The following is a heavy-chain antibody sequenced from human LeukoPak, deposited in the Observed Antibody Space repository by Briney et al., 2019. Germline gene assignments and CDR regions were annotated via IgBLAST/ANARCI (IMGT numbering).Heavy chain of an antibody. CDR1: GYTLTELS. CDR3: ARLVATIQTDYYDSSGYYLGGFDY. J-gene: IGHJ4*02. Sequence: ASVKVSCKVSGYTLTELSMHWVRQAPGKGLEWMGGFDPEDGETIYAQKFQGRVTMTEDTSTDTAYMELSSLRSEDTAVYYCARLVATIQTDYYDSSGYYLGGFDYWGQGTLVTVSS. CDR2: FDPEDGET. V-gene: IGHV1-24*01. D-gene: IGHD3-22*01.